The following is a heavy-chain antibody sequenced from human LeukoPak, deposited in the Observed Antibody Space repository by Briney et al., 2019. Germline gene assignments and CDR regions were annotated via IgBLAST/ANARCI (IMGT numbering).Heavy chain of an antibody. CDR2: IRYDGSNK. Sequence: QPGGSLRLSCAASGFTFSSYGMHWVRQAPGKGLEWVAFIRYDGSNKYYADSVKGRFTISRDNSKNTLYLQMNSLRAEDTAVYYCANAEDHLSPTDYWGQGTLVTVSS. CDR3: ANAEDHLSPTDY. J-gene: IGHJ4*02. CDR1: GFTFSSYG. V-gene: IGHV3-30*02. D-gene: IGHD1-14*01.